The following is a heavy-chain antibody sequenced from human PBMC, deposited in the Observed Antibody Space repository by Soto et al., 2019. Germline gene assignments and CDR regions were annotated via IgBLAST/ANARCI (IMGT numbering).Heavy chain of an antibody. J-gene: IGHJ6*02. CDR3: AREGIAARYYYYYYGMDV. V-gene: IGHV3-21*01. D-gene: IGHD6-6*01. CDR2: ISSSSSSYI. CDR1: GFTFSSYS. Sequence: GGSLRLSCAASGFTFSSYSMNWVRQAPGKGLEWVSSISSSSSSYIYYADSVKGRFTISRDNAKNSLYLQMNSLRAEDTAVYYCAREGIAARYYYYYYGMDVWGQGTTVTVSS.